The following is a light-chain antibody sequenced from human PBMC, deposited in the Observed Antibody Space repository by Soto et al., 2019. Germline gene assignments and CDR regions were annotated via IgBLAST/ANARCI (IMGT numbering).Light chain of an antibody. J-gene: IGKJ1*01. CDR3: QQYGSSAWK. V-gene: IGKV3-20*01. CDR2: GAS. CDR1: QSVSSNY. Sequence: ELVLTQFPVALSSYLVASATLSCSSSQSVSSNYLAWYQQKPGQAPRLLIYGASTRATGFPARFSGSGSGTDFTLTISRLEPEDFAVYYCQQYGSSAWKCGKGTKGDIK.